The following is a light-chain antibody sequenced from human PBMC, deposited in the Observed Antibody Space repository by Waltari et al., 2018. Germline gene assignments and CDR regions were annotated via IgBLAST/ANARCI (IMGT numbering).Light chain of an antibody. V-gene: IGKV3-20*01. Sequence: QSPGTLSLSPGERATLSCRASQSITSSYLAWYQQKPGQAPRLLIYGASSRATGIPDRFSGGGSGTDFTLTISRLEPEDFAVYYCQRFGSSSVTFGQGTKLEIK. J-gene: IGKJ2*01. CDR3: QRFGSSSVT. CDR2: GAS. CDR1: QSITSSY.